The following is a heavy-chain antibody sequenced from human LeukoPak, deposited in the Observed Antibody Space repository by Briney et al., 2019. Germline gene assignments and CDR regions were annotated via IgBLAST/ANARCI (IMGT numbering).Heavy chain of an antibody. CDR1: EFTFSDYY. D-gene: IGHD3-10*01. J-gene: IGHJ4*02. CDR3: ARCGDGLPCDFDY. Sequence: GGSLRLSCTASEFTFSDYYMSWIRQAPGKGLAWVSYISNTSSTRYYADSVKGRFTISRDNAKNSLYLQMNSLRAEDTAVYYCARCGDGLPCDFDYWGQGTLVTVSS. V-gene: IGHV3-11*04. CDR2: ISNTSSTR.